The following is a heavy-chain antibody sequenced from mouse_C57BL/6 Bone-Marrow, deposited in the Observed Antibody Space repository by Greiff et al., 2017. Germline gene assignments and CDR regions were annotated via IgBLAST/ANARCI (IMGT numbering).Heavy chain of an antibody. V-gene: IGHV1-62-2*01. J-gene: IGHJ1*03. CDR1: GYTFTEYT. CDR3: ARHGYYYGSSPYWYFDV. D-gene: IGHD1-1*01. Sequence: VQLVESGAELVKPGASVKLSCKASGYTFTEYTIHWVKQRSGQGLEWIGWFYPGSGSIKYNEKFKDKATLTADKSSSTVYMELSRLTSEDSAVYFCARHGYYYGSSPYWYFDVWGTGTTVTVSS. CDR2: FYPGSGSI.